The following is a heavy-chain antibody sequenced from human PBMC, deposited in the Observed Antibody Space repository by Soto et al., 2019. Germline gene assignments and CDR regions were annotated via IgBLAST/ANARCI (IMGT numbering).Heavy chain of an antibody. J-gene: IGHJ4*02. D-gene: IGHD1-7*01. CDR3: AKNQKRELPRVIDF. Sequence: EVRLLESGGGLVKPGGSLRLSCATSGLTFSNYAMSWVRQAPGGGLEWVSSMSGSSSTTYYADSVRGRFTIPRDSSKNTLYLQMSSLRAEDTGLYYSAKNQKRELPRVIDFCGQGTLVTVYS. CDR2: MSGSSSTT. V-gene: IGHV3-23*01. CDR1: GLTFSNYA.